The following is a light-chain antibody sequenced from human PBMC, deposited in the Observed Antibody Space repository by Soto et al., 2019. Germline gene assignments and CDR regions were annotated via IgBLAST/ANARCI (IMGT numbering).Light chain of an antibody. J-gene: IGKJ2*01. Sequence: AIQMTQSPSSLSASVGDRVTITCRASQGIRNDLGWFQQKPGKAPKLLIYAASTLQSGVPSRFSGSGSGTDFILTISSLQPEDSATYYCLQYHNYPYTFGQGTKLDIK. CDR2: AAS. CDR1: QGIRND. V-gene: IGKV1-6*01. CDR3: LQYHNYPYT.